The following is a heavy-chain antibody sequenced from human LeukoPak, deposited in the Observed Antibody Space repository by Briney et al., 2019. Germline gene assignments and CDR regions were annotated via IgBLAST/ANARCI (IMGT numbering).Heavy chain of an antibody. CDR3: VKGGITMIVVVMEFDY. J-gene: IGHJ4*02. V-gene: IGHV3-64D*06. Sequence: PGGSLRLSCSASVFTFSSYAMHWVRQAPGKGLEYVSAISSNGGSTYYADSVKGRFTISRDNSKNTLYLQMSSQRAEDTAVYYCVKGGITMIVVVMEFDYWGQGTLVTVSS. CDR1: VFTFSSYA. D-gene: IGHD3-22*01. CDR2: ISSNGGST.